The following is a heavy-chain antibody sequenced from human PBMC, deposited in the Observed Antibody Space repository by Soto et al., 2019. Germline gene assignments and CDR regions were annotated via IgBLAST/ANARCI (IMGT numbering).Heavy chain of an antibody. Sequence: HSGRLRTTGVGEGGAFSGYCWSWIRQHPGKGLEWIGEINHSGSTNYNPSLKSRVTISVDTSKNQFSLKLSSVTAADTAVYYCARGNWNYDYWGQGTLVTVSS. D-gene: IGHD1-7*01. V-gene: IGHV4-34*01. CDR2: INHSGST. J-gene: IGHJ4*02. CDR3: ARGNWNYDY. CDR1: GGAFSGYC.